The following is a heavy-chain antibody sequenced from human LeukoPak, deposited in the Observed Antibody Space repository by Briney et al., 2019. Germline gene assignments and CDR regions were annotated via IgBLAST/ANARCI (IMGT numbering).Heavy chain of an antibody. J-gene: IGHJ4*02. CDR2: IIPIFGTA. Sequence: SVKVSCKASGGTFSSYAISWVRQAPGQGLEWMGGIIPIFGTANYAQKFQGRVTITTDESTSTAYMELSSLRSEDTAVYYCARDDGGNYPATLEFWGQGTLVTVSS. V-gene: IGHV1-69*05. D-gene: IGHD4-23*01. CDR1: GGTFSSYA. CDR3: ARDDGGNYPATLEF.